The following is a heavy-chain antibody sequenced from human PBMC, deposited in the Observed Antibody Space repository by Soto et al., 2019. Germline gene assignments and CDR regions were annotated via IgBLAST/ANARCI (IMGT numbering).Heavy chain of an antibody. V-gene: IGHV4-39*01. J-gene: IGHJ4*02. CDR1: GGSISSSSYY. D-gene: IGHD3-10*01. CDR2: IYYSGST. CDR3: ARALCYGSGSYSIETYDY. Sequence: SETLSLTCTVSGGSISSSSYYWGWIRQPPGKGLEWIGSIYYSGSTYYNPSLKSRVTISVDTSKNQFSLKLSSVTAADTAVYYCARALCYGSGSYSIETYDYWGQGTLVTVSS.